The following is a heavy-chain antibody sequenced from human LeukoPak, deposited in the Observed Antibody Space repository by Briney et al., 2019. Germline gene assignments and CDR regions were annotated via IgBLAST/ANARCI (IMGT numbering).Heavy chain of an antibody. CDR2: ISAYNGNT. V-gene: IGHV1-18*01. CDR3: ASPGIAVAGTWAFDI. D-gene: IGHD6-19*01. J-gene: IGHJ3*02. CDR1: GYTFTSYG. Sequence: GASVKVSCKASGYTFTSYGISWVRQAPGQGLEWMGWISAYNGNTNYAQKLQGRVTMTTDTSTSTAYMELSRLRSDDTAVYYCASPGIAVAGTWAFDIWGQGTMVTVSS.